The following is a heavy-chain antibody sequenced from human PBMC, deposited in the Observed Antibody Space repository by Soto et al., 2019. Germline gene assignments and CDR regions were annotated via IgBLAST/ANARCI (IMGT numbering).Heavy chain of an antibody. V-gene: IGHV3-23*01. J-gene: IGHJ5*02. CDR1: GFTFSSYA. CDR2: ISGSGGST. CDR3: AKGYDFWSGWEQNWFDP. Sequence: PGGSLRLSCAASGFTFSSYAMSWVRQAPGKGLEWVSAISGSGGSTYYADSVKGRFTISRDNSKNTLYLQMNSLRAEETAVYYCAKGYDFWSGWEQNWFDPWGQGTLVTVSS. D-gene: IGHD3-3*01.